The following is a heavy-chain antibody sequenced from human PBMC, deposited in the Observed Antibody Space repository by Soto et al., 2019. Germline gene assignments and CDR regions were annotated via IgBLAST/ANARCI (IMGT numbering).Heavy chain of an antibody. CDR2: IYYSGTT. D-gene: IGHD6-25*01. CDR3: ARGSGYIWQNYFDL. V-gene: IGHV4-31*03. J-gene: IGHJ5*02. CDR1: VGSINSGGSY. Sequence: SETLSLTCTFPVGSINSGGSYCTWMRHHPGKGLEWFGNIYYSGTTHYNPSLEGRVFISLDTSRNQFSLKVTSVTAADSAVYYCARGSGYIWQNYFDLWGLGRLVNVSS.